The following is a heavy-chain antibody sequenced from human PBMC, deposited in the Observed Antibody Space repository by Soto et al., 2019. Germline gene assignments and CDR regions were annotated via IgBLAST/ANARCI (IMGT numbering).Heavy chain of an antibody. Sequence: PGESLKISCKGSGYSFTSYWIGWVRQMPGKGLEWMGIIYPGDSDTRYSPSFQGQVTISADKSISTAYLQWSSVKGSDTAMYYCAGGGVRGVITRTRDYYGMDVWGQGTMVTVSS. J-gene: IGHJ6*02. CDR3: AGGGVRGVITRTRDYYGMDV. D-gene: IGHD3-10*01. V-gene: IGHV5-51*01. CDR2: IYPGDSDT. CDR1: GYSFTSYW.